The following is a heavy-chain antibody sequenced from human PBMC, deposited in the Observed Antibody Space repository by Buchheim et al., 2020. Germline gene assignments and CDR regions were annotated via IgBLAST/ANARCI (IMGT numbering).Heavy chain of an antibody. J-gene: IGHJ6*02. Sequence: EVQLLESGGGLVQPGGSLRLSCAASGFTFSSYAMSWVRQAPGKGLEWVSAISGSGGSTYYADSVKGRFTISRDNSKNTLYLQMNSLRAEDTAVYYCARALKWLVVLATDYYGMDVWGQGTT. CDR1: GFTFSSYA. CDR3: ARALKWLVVLATDYYGMDV. D-gene: IGHD6-19*01. V-gene: IGHV3-23*01. CDR2: ISGSGGST.